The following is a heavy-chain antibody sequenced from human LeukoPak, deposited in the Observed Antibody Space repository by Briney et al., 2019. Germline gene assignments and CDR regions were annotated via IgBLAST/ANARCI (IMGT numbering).Heavy chain of an antibody. CDR3: ARPNSSGWYYFQH. J-gene: IGHJ1*01. Sequence: GESLKISCKGSGYSFTTYWIGWVRQMPGKGLEWMGIIYPGDSDTRYSPSFQGQVTISAGKSISTAYLQWSSLKASDTAMYYCARPNSSGWYYFQHWGQGTLVTVSS. D-gene: IGHD6-19*01. V-gene: IGHV5-51*01. CDR1: GYSFTTYW. CDR2: IYPGDSDT.